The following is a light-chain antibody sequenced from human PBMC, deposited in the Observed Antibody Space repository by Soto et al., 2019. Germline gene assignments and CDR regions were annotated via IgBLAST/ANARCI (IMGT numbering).Light chain of an antibody. CDR3: QVWDSSSDLNV. CDR1: NIGSKS. V-gene: IGLV3-21*04. Sequence: SYELTQPPSVSVASGKTARITCGGNNIGSKSVHWYQQKPGQAPVLVIYYDSDRPSGIPERFSGSNSGNTATLTISRVEAGDEADYYCQVWDSSSDLNVFGSGTQLTVL. CDR2: YDS. J-gene: IGLJ6*01.